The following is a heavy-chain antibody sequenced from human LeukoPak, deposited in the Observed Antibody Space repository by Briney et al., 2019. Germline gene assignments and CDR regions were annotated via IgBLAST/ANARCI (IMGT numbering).Heavy chain of an antibody. Sequence: KPGGSLRLSCAAPGFTFSDYYMSWIRQAPGKGLEWVSYISSSGSTIYYADSVKGRFTISRDNAKNSLYLQMNSLRAEDTAVYYCARDPTDSSGWRHFDYWGQGTLATVSS. CDR3: ARDPTDSSGWRHFDY. J-gene: IGHJ4*02. CDR2: ISSSGSTI. D-gene: IGHD6-19*01. V-gene: IGHV3-11*01. CDR1: GFTFSDYY.